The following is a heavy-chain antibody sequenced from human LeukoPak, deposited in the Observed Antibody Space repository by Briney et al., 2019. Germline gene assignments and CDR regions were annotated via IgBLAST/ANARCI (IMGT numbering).Heavy chain of an antibody. V-gene: IGHV1-8*03. Sequence: ASVKVSCKASGGTFSSYDINWVRQATGQGLEWMGWMNPNSGNTGYAQKFKGRVTITRNTSISTAYMELSSLRSEDTAVYYCAREAPGGYSGYDYWGQGTLVTVSS. CDR3: AREAPGGYSGYDY. CDR1: GGTFSSYD. J-gene: IGHJ4*02. D-gene: IGHD5-12*01. CDR2: MNPNSGNT.